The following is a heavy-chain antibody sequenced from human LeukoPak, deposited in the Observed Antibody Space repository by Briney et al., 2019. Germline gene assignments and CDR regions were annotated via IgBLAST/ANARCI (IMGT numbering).Heavy chain of an antibody. CDR3: ARDIVVVVAATGPRPWYFDL. CDR1: GGSISSYY. D-gene: IGHD2-15*01. Sequence: KASETLSLTCTVSGGSISSYYWSWIRQPPGKGLEWIGSIYYSGSTYYNPSLKSRVTISVDTSKNQFSLKLSSVTAADTAVYYCARDIVVVVAATGPRPWYFDLWGRGTLVTVSS. V-gene: IGHV4-59*05. CDR2: IYYSGST. J-gene: IGHJ2*01.